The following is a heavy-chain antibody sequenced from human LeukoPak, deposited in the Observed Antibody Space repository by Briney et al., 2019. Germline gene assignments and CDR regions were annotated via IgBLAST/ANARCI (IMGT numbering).Heavy chain of an antibody. J-gene: IGHJ4*02. D-gene: IGHD1-14*01. CDR3: AKDLGRSGGYFDY. V-gene: IGHV3-23*01. CDR1: GFTFSSYA. Sequence: GGSLRLSCAASGFTFSSYAMSWVRQAPGKGLEWVSAISGSGDSTYYGDSVKGRFTISRDNSKNTLYLQMNSLRAEDTAVYYCAKDLGRSGGYFDYWGQGTLVTVSS. CDR2: ISGSGDST.